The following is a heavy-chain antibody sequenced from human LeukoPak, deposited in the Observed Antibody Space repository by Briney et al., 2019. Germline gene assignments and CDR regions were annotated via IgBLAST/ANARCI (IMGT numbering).Heavy chain of an antibody. D-gene: IGHD4-23*01. CDR2: IRSDGRAT. CDR3: AKDRDGGNFYFDY. CDR1: GFTFRSFG. Sequence: PGGSLRLSCAASGFTFRSFGMHWVRQAPGKGLEWVSFIRSDGRATDYADSVKGRLTISRDNSRNTLYVQMNSLRDEDTAIYYCAKDRDGGNFYFDYWGQGILVTVSP. J-gene: IGHJ4*02. V-gene: IGHV3-30*02.